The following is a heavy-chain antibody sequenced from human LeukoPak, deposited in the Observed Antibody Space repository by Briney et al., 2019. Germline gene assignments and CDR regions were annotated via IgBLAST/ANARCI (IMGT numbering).Heavy chain of an antibody. V-gene: IGHV3-66*01. Sequence: GGSLRLSCAASGFTVSSNYMSWVRQAPGKGLEWVSVIYSGGSTYYADSVKGRFTISRDNSKNTLYLQMNSLRAEDTAVYYCAATGYGYGGYYGMDVWGQGTTVTVSS. CDR3: AATGYGYGGYYGMDV. J-gene: IGHJ6*02. D-gene: IGHD5-18*01. CDR1: GFTVSSNY. CDR2: IYSGGST.